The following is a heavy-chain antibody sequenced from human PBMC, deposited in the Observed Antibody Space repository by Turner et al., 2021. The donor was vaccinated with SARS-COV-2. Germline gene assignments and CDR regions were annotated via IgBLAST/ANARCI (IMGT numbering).Heavy chain of an antibody. V-gene: IGHV3-7*01. CDR3: ARLGGSSWYFDY. J-gene: IGHJ4*02. Sequence: EVQLVESGGGLVQPGVSLRLSCAASGFTFSIYWMSWVRQAPGKGLEWVANIKQDGSEKYYVDSVKGRFTISRDNAKKSLYLQMNSLRAEDTAVYYCARLGGSSWYFDYWGQGTLVTVSS. CDR2: IKQDGSEK. CDR1: GFTFSIYW. D-gene: IGHD6-13*01.